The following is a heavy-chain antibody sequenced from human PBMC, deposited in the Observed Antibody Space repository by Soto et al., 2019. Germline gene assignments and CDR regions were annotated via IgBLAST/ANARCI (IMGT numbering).Heavy chain of an antibody. J-gene: IGHJ3*02. CDR3: AREGPWSGTNAFDI. CDR2: IWSDGSND. D-gene: IGHD3-3*01. Sequence: QVQLVESGGGVVQPGRSLRLSCAASGFIFSDHGMHWVRQAPGKGLEWVAVIWSDGSNDNYPDSVKGRFTISRDNSKNTVSLHMNSLRVEDTAVYYCAREGPWSGTNAFDIWGQGTMVTVSS. CDR1: GFIFSDHG. V-gene: IGHV3-33*01.